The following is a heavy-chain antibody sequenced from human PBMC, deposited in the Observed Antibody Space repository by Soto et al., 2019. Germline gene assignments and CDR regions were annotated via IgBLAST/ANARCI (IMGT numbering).Heavy chain of an antibody. CDR2: IKQDGGDK. J-gene: IGHJ4*02. CDR1: GFTFSNYW. CDR3: ARVQSLAGIY. Sequence: EVQLVESGGGLVQPGGSLRLSCAASGFTFSNYWMSWVRQAPGKGLEWVANIKQDGGDKYYVDSVKGRFSISRDNAKNSLYLNMNSLRAEDTAVYYCARVQSLAGIYWGQGTLVTVSS. V-gene: IGHV3-7*05. D-gene: IGHD6-19*01.